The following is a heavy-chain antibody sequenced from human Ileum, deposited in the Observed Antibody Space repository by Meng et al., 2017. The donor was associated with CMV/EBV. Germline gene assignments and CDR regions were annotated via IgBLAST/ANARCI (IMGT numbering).Heavy chain of an antibody. CDR2: INPSGNIP. Sequence: TGGAVVRTGGYMTRACVACRFTYSYHAMSWVRQNRVKGLEWVSDINPSGNIPHYANSVTRRLAISRDNSTNTLSPQMTALRAEDTAVNYCAKRHQRQDYWGQGTLVTVSS. D-gene: IGHD2-2*01. CDR3: AKRHQRQDY. J-gene: IGHJ4*02. V-gene: IGHV3-23*01. CDR1: RFTYSYHA.